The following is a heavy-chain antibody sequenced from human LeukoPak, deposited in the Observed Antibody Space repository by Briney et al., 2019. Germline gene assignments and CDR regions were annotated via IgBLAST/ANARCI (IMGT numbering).Heavy chain of an antibody. CDR3: VRRNKGPADV. CDR1: GGPFRGFF. CDR2: ISHSGSS. D-gene: IGHD1-14*01. Sequence: SETLSLTCAVYGGPFRGFFWSWIRQAPGKGLEWIGEISHSGSSNYNPSLKSRVTISVDTSENQFSLNLSSVTAADTAVYYCVRRNKGPADVWGQGTTVTVS. J-gene: IGHJ6*02. V-gene: IGHV4-34*01.